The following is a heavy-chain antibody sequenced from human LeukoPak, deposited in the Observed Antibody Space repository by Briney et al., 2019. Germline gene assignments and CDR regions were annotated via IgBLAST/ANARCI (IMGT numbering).Heavy chain of an antibody. CDR2: IYYSGST. CDR1: GGSFSSGSYY. D-gene: IGHD1-26*01. Sequence: SETLTLTCTVSGGSFSSGSYYWSWIRQPPGKGLEWSAYIYYSGSTNYNPSLESRVTISVDTSKNQFSLKLSSVTAGHTAVYYCARLYREPESGSYVHYFDYWGQGTLVSVSS. J-gene: IGHJ4*02. V-gene: IGHV4-61*01. CDR3: ARLYREPESGSYVHYFDY.